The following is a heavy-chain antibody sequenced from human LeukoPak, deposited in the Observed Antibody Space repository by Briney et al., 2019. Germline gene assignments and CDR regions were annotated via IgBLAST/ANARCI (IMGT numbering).Heavy chain of an antibody. CDR2: ISSSSSTI. D-gene: IGHD5-12*01. CDR3: ARVTGLRFMDV. Sequence: GGPLRLSCAASGFTFSSYSMNWVRQAPGKGLEWVSYISSSSSTIYYADSVKGRFTISRDNAKNSLYLQMNSLRAEDTAVYYCARVTGLRFMDVWGQGTTVTVSS. CDR1: GFTFSSYS. V-gene: IGHV3-48*01. J-gene: IGHJ6*02.